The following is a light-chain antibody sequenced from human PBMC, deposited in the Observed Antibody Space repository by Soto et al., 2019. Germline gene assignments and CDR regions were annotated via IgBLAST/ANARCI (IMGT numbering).Light chain of an antibody. CDR1: QSVRRY. CDR3: KQRSNWPPWT. J-gene: IGKJ1*01. CDR2: DAS. Sequence: ERLFTQSPSTLSFSPWERDTLSXRASQSVRRYLARYQQKPFQVPRVLIYDASNRATGIQARLSGSGSGKDFTLNISSLEPEDFAVYYCKQRSNWPPWTFGQGTKVDIK. V-gene: IGKV3-11*01.